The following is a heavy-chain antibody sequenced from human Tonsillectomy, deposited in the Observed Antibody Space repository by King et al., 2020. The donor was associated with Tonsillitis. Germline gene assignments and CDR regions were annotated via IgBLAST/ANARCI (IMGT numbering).Heavy chain of an antibody. CDR2: ISGGGGST. J-gene: IGHJ4*02. CDR1: GFTFSSYA. CDR3: AKDLWSKQQLPYYFDF. D-gene: IGHD6-13*01. Sequence: VQLVESGGGLVQPGGSLRLSCAASGFTFSSYAMSWVRQAPGKGLEWVSAISGGGGSTYYADSVKGRFTISRDNSKNTLYLQMNSLRAEDTAVYYCAKDLWSKQQLPYYFDFWGEGTRVTVSS. V-gene: IGHV3-23*04.